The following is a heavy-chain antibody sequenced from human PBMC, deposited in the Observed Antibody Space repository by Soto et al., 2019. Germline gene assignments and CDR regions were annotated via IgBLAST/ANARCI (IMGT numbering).Heavy chain of an antibody. V-gene: IGHV3-23*01. D-gene: IGHD2-21*01. Sequence: PGESLKSCCKGSGFTFSSYAMSWVSQAPGKGLEWVSVICGSGGSTYYADSVKGRFTISRDNSKNTLYLQMNSLRAEDTAVYYCAKLVRESGTCYSPPSHWGQGTLVTVSS. CDR3: AKLVRESGTCYSPPSH. CDR2: ICGSGGST. CDR1: GFTFSSYA. J-gene: IGHJ4*02.